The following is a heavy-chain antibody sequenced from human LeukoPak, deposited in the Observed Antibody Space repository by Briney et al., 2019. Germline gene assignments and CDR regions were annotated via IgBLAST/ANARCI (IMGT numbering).Heavy chain of an antibody. J-gene: IGHJ4*02. Sequence: GGSLRLSCAASGFTFSSHEMNWVRQAPGKGLEWVSYISSSGSTIYYADSVKGRFTISRDNAKNSLYLQMNSLRAEDTAVYYCARERSYDSSGFDYWGQGTLVTVSS. CDR3: ARERSYDSSGFDY. V-gene: IGHV3-48*03. CDR1: GFTFSSHE. D-gene: IGHD3-22*01. CDR2: ISSSGSTI.